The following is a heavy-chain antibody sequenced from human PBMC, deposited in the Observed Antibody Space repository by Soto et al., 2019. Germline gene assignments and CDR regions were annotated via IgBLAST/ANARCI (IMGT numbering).Heavy chain of an antibody. CDR3: AREVEDVGYYGSGGFEY. CDR2: ISYDGSNK. J-gene: IGHJ4*02. CDR1: GFTFSSYA. Sequence: QVQLVESGGGVVQPGRSLRLSCAASGFTFSSYAMHWVRQAPGKGLERVAVISYDGSNKYYAECVKGRFTISRDNSKNTRYLQMNTLTDDDTAVYYCAREVEDVGYYGSGGFEYCGQGNLGTVSS. V-gene: IGHV3-30-3*01. D-gene: IGHD3-10*01.